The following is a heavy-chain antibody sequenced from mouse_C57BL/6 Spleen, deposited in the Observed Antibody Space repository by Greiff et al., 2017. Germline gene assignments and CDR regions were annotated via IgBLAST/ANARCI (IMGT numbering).Heavy chain of an antibody. CDR2: IWSDGST. CDR3: DRQQHDGSDFEG. D-gene: IGHD1-1*01. CDR1: GFSLTRYG. J-gene: IGHJ2*01. V-gene: IGHV2-6-1*01. Sequence: QVQLKESGPGLVAPSQSLSISCPASGFSLTRYGVHWVRQPPGKGLEWLVVIWSDGSTTYNSALKSRLSIINDNSKSHVFLKMNSLQTDDTAIYYCDRQQHDGSDFEGWGKGTTLTVAS.